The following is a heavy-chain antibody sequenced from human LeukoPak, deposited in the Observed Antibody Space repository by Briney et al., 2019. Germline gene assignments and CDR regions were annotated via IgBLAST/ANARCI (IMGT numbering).Heavy chain of an antibody. CDR2: SRDKARGYTT. CDR1: GFAFSDHY. J-gene: IGHJ5*01. V-gene: IGHV3-72*01. CDR3: ARGFCGGGSRYSDPS. Sequence: PGGSLRLSCAASGFAFSDHYMDWVRQAPGKGLEWVGRSRDKARGYTTEYAASVRDRFSISRDDATSSLYLQMNSLKTEDTAVYYCARGFCGGGSRYSDPSWGHGTLVTVSS. D-gene: IGHD2-15*01.